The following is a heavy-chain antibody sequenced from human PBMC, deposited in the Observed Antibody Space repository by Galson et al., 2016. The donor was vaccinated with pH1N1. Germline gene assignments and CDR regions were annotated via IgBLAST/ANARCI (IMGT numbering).Heavy chain of an antibody. CDR1: YG. CDR3: AKGTLPGYYDY. Sequence: YGINWVRKAPGQGPEWMGRISGYNGNTIYAQKFQARISMTIDKSTSTVYMDLRSLRFDDTAVYYCAKGTLPGYYDYWGQGTLVTVSS. V-gene: IGHV1-18*01. J-gene: IGHJ4*02. D-gene: IGHD3-22*01. CDR2: ISGYNGNT.